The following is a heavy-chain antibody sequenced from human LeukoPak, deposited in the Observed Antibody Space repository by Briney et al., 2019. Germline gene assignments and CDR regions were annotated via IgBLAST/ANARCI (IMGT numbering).Heavy chain of an antibody. Sequence: GGSLRLSCAASGFTFSSYGMHWVRQAPGKGLEWVAVIWYDGSNKYYADSVKGRFTISRDNSKNTLYLQMNSLRAEDTAVYYCARVATLRYYYGMDVWGQGTTVTVSS. D-gene: IGHD3-3*02. J-gene: IGHJ6*02. CDR2: IWYDGSNK. CDR3: ARVATLRYYYGMDV. V-gene: IGHV3-33*01. CDR1: GFTFSSYG.